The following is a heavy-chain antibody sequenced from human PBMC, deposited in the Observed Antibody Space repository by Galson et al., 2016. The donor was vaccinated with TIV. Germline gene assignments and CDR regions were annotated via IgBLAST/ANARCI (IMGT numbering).Heavy chain of an antibody. CDR3: AAEHWYSGSSSQKRFYFDY. Sequence: SVKVSCKASGFMFTSSAMQWVRQARGERLEWIGWIVVGSGDTDHAQKFQERVTFIRDMSTRTVYMELRSLRSEDTAVYYCAAEHWYSGSSSQKRFYFDYWSQGTLVTVSS. CDR2: IVVGSGDT. D-gene: IGHD1-26*01. CDR1: GFMFTSSA. J-gene: IGHJ4*02. V-gene: IGHV1-58*02.